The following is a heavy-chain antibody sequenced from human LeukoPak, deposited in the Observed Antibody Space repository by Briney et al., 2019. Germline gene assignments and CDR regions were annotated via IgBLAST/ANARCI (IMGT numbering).Heavy chain of an antibody. V-gene: IGHV3-7*01. J-gene: IGHJ3*01. CDR2: INEDGSET. Sequence: GGSLRLSCAASGFAVSSKYMSWVRQAPGKGLEWVANINEDGSETNVVESVKGRFTISRDNAKNSLDLQMNSLRAEDTAVYYCARGPFWGQGTMVTVSS. CDR1: GFAVSSKY. CDR3: ARGPF.